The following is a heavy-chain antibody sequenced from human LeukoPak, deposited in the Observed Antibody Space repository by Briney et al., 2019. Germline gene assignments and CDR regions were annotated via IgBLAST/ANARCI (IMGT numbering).Heavy chain of an antibody. CDR3: ARVVGIGSSGYQTYYYYYGMDV. D-gene: IGHD3-22*01. CDR2: IYYSGST. Sequence: PETLSLTCTVSGGSISSYYWSWIRQPPGKGLEWIGYIYYSGSTNYNPSLKSRVTISVDTSKNQFSLKLSSVTAADTAVYYCARVVGIGSSGYQTYYYYYGMDVWGQGTTVTVSS. J-gene: IGHJ6*02. V-gene: IGHV4-59*01. CDR1: GGSISSYY.